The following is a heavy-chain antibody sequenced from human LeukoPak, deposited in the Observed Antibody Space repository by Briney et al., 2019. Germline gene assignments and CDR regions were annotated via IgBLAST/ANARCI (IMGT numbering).Heavy chain of an antibody. CDR2: ISDYNGQT. J-gene: IGHJ4*02. CDR1: GYTFGKHG. V-gene: IGHV1-18*01. CDR3: ARDIGVSQFDY. Sequence: ASVKVSCEASGYTFGKHGISWVRQAPGQGPEWMGWISDYNGQTEYAQKFQGRVSLTTDTSTSTAYMEVRSLTSDDTAAYYCARDIGVSQFDYWGQGTLVTVSS. D-gene: IGHD3-10*01.